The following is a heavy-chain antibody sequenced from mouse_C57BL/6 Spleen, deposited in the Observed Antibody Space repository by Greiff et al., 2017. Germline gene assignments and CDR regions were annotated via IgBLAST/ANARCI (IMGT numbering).Heavy chain of an antibody. D-gene: IGHD1-1*01. CDR3: AIGYYGSSQYDVDY. Sequence: QVQLQQPGAELVKPGASVKVSCKASGYTFTSYWMHWVKQRPGHGLEWIGRIHPSASVTNYTQQFKGKATLTVDKSSSTAYMQLSSLTSEDSAVYYCAIGYYGSSQYDVDYWGQGTTLTVSS. J-gene: IGHJ2*01. CDR1: GYTFTSYW. V-gene: IGHV1-74*01. CDR2: IHPSASVT.